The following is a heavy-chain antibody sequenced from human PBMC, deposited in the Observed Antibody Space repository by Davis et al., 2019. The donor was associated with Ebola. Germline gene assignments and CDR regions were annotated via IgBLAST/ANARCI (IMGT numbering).Heavy chain of an antibody. CDR1: GFTFSSYD. J-gene: IGHJ4*02. Sequence: GESLKISCAASGFTFSSYDMHWVRQATGKGLEWVSAIGTAGDTYYPGSVKGRFTISRDNSKNTLYLQMNSLRVEDTAVYYCARWKIDHEYIDYWGQGTLVTVSS. CDR2: IGTAGDT. D-gene: IGHD1-1*01. CDR3: ARWKIDHEYIDY. V-gene: IGHV3-13*01.